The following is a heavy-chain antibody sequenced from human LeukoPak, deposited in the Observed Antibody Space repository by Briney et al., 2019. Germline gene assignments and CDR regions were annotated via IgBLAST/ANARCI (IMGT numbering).Heavy chain of an antibody. J-gene: IGHJ4*02. CDR2: INPNSGGT. CDR1: GYTFTGYY. V-gene: IGHV1-2*02. CDR3: ARALGFRGGSYQGSGY. Sequence: ASVKVSCKASGYTFTGYYMHWVRQAPGQGLEWMGWINPNSGGTNYAQKFQGRVTMTRDTSISTAYMELSRLRSDDTAVYYCARALGFRGGSYQGSGYWGQGTLVTVSS. D-gene: IGHD1-26*01.